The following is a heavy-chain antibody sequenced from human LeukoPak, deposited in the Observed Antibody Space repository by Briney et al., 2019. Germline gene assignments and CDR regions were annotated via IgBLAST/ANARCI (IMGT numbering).Heavy chain of an antibody. CDR2: ISGSGGST. V-gene: IGHV3-23*01. D-gene: IGHD2-2*01. CDR1: GGSISSSGYC. CDR3: AKEGVSNRYYYYYYMDV. Sequence: ETLSLTCTVSGGSISSSGYCWGWVRQAPGKGLEWVSAISGSGGSTYYADSVKGRFTISRDNSKNTLYLQMNSLRAEDTAVYYCAKEGVSNRYYYYYYMDVWGKGTTVTVSS. J-gene: IGHJ6*03.